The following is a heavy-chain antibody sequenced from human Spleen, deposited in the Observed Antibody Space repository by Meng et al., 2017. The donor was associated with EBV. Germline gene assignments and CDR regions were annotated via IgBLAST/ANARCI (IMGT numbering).Heavy chain of an antibody. CDR1: GGSFSGHY. V-gene: IGHV4-34*02. Sequence: QVQQQQWGAGLLKPSATLSLTCAVNGGSFSGHYWTWIRKPPGKGLEWIGEIIHTGETNYNPSLTGRVTISRDTSKKHLSLRLNSVTAADTAVYYCVRGGEGDGYSLPYWGQGTLVTVSS. J-gene: IGHJ4*02. CDR2: IIHTGET. CDR3: VRGGEGDGYSLPY. D-gene: IGHD5-24*01.